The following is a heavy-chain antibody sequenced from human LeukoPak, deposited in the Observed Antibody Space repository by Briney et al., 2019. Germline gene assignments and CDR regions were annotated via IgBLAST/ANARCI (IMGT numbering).Heavy chain of an antibody. CDR3: AKDGTYSSSWYGPKYYGMDV. CDR1: GFTFSDYY. V-gene: IGHV3-11*01. J-gene: IGHJ6*02. D-gene: IGHD6-13*01. CDR2: ISSSGSAI. Sequence: GGSLRLSCAASGFTFSDYYMSWIRQAPGKGLEWVSYISSSGSAIYYADSVKGRFTISRDNAKNSLYLQMNSLRAEDTAVYYCAKDGTYSSSWYGPKYYGMDVWGQGTTVTVSS.